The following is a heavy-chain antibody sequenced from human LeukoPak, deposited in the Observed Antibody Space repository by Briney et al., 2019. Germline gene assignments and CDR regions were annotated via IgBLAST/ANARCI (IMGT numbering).Heavy chain of an antibody. CDR2: ISSSGGDT. CDR1: GFTFSSYA. CDR3: AKGVLSNRCPSDY. Sequence: GGSLRLSCAASGFTFSSYAMSWVRQAPGKGLEWVSTISSSGGDTYYADSVKGRFTISRDNSKNTLYLHMNSLRAEDTAVYYCAKGVLSNRCPSDYWGQGTLVTVSS. J-gene: IGHJ4*02. V-gene: IGHV3-23*01. D-gene: IGHD2/OR15-2a*01.